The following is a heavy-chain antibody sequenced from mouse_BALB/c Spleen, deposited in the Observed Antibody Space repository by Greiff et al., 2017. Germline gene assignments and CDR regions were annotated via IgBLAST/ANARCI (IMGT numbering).Heavy chain of an antibody. CDR2: IDPYYGGT. V-gene: IGHV1-39*01. Sequence: VHVKQSGPELEKPGASVKISCKASGYSFTGYNMNWVKQSNGKSLEWIGNIDPYYGGTSYNQKFKGKATLTVDKSSSTAYMQLKSLTSEDSAVYYCAYGYDVAWFAYWGQGTLVTVSA. CDR1: GYSFTGYN. J-gene: IGHJ3*01. CDR3: AYGYDVAWFAY. D-gene: IGHD2-2*01.